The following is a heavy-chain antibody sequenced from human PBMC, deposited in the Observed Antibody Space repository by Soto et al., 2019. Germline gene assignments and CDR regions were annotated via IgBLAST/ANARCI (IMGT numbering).Heavy chain of an antibody. CDR1: GFTFSSYA. CDR3: AREKVVVVAAVFNWFDP. CDR2: ISYDGSNK. V-gene: IGHV3-30-3*01. Sequence: GGSLRLSCAASGFTFSSYAMHWVRQAPGKGLEWVAVISYDGSNKYYADSVKGRFTISRDNSKNTLYLQMNSLRAEDTAVYYCAREKVVVVAAVFNWFDPWGQGTLVTVSS. D-gene: IGHD2-15*01. J-gene: IGHJ5*02.